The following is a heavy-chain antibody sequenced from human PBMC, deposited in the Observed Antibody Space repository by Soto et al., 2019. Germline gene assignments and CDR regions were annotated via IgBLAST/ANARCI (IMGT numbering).Heavy chain of an antibody. V-gene: IGHV4-61*01. D-gene: IGHD2-8*01. CDR1: GGSISLERFY. CDR2: VSHTGAT. CDR3: SGECSSAHINFYDF. J-gene: IGHJ4*02. Sequence: QGQLQESGPGLVKPSETLSLTCTVSGGSISLERFYWTWIRPPPGKALAWIGYVSHTGATNYSPSLQSRVDISVDTSRNQFYLKLRSLTAADTAVSFCSGECSSAHINFYDFWGEGALGSVSA.